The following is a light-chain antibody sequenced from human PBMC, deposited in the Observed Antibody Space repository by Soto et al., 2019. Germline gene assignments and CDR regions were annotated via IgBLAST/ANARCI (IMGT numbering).Light chain of an antibody. CDR1: QSVSSSY. Sequence: EIVLTQSPGTLSLSPGERATLSCRASQSVSSSYLAWYQQRPGQAPRLLIFGTSSRATGIPDRFSGSGSGTDFTLTISRLEPEDFAVYYCQQYGNSLWTFGQGTKVEIK. V-gene: IGKV3-20*01. CDR2: GTS. J-gene: IGKJ1*01. CDR3: QQYGNSLWT.